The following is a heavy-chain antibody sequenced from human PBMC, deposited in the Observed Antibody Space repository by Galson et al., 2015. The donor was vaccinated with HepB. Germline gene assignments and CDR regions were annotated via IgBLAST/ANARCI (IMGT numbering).Heavy chain of an antibody. D-gene: IGHD3-10*01. CDR1: GGSIKLGDSH. CDR3: AKAIWFGDPNMDV. CDR2: VYFSGTT. Sequence: SETLSLTCTFSGGSIKLGDSHGDWLRQPAGKGLEWIGRVYFSGTTHYNSSLESRVIMSLDTSKNQFTLKLNSVTAADTVLYYCAKAIWFGDPNMDVWGKGTTVTVSS. V-gene: IGHV4-39*06. J-gene: IGHJ6*03.